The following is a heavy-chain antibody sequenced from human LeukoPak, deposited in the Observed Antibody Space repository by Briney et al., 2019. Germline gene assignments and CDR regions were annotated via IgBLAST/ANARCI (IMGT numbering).Heavy chain of an antibody. V-gene: IGHV3-30*04. CDR3: ASPDPGIRTNPFDY. CDR1: GFTFSSYA. D-gene: IGHD1-14*01. CDR2: ISYDGSNK. J-gene: IGHJ4*02. Sequence: GGSLRLSCAASGFTFSSYAMHWVRPAPGKGLEWVAVISYDGSNKYYADSVKGRFTISRDNSKNTLYLQMNSLRAEDTAVYYCASPDPGIRTNPFDYWGQGTLVTVSS.